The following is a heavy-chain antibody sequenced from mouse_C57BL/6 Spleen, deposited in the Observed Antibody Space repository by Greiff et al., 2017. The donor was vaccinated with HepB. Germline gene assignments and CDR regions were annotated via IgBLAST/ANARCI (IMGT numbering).Heavy chain of an antibody. J-gene: IGHJ4*01. Sequence: EVRLQQSGPVLVKPGASVKMSCKASGYTFTDYYMNWVKQSHGKSLEWIGVINPYNGGTSYNQKFKGKATLTVDKSSRTAYMELNSLTSEDSAVYYCARGGGSQAMDYWGQGTSVTVSS. D-gene: IGHD1-1*02. CDR2: INPYNGGT. CDR3: ARGGGSQAMDY. V-gene: IGHV1-19*01. CDR1: GYTFTDYY.